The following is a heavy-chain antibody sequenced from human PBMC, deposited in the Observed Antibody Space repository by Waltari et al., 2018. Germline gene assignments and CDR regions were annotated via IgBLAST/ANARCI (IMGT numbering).Heavy chain of an antibody. CDR3: ARGYTYRTPDALHS. D-gene: IGHD5-18*01. Sequence: EVQLVESGGGLVQPGGSLRLSCEASGFTFSSYWMHWVRQAPGKGLVWVSRLNSDGSSRNYADAVKGRFTISRDNAKKTVYLQMLSLRVEDTAVYYCARGYTYRTPDALHSWGQGTVVTVSS. CDR1: GFTFSSYW. CDR2: LNSDGSSR. J-gene: IGHJ3*02. V-gene: IGHV3-74*01.